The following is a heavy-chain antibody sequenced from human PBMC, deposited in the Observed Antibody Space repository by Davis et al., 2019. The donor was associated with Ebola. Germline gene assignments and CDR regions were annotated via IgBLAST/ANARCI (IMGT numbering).Heavy chain of an antibody. CDR2: VSHSERER. J-gene: IGHJ4*02. D-gene: IGHD1-14*01. CDR1: GFTFSNYA. Sequence: GESLKISCAASGFTFSNYAMHWVRQAPGKGLEWVAVVSHSERERFYADSVKGRFTISRDNSENTLYLQMNSLTADDTSVYYCARAFLHENLDYWGQGALVSVSS. V-gene: IGHV3-30*04. CDR3: ARAFLHENLDY.